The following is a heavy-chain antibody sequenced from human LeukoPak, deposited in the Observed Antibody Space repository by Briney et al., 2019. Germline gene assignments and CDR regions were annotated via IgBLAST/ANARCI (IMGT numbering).Heavy chain of an antibody. Sequence: GASVKVSCKASGYTFTSYYMHWVRQAPGQGLEWMGIINPSGGSTSYAQKFQGRVTMTRDTSTSTVYMELSSLRSEDTAVYYCARNQLISSSSPAYYYYRMDVWGQGTTVTVSS. V-gene: IGHV1-46*01. J-gene: IGHJ6*02. CDR2: INPSGGST. CDR1: GYTFTSYY. D-gene: IGHD6-6*01. CDR3: ARNQLISSSSPAYYYYRMDV.